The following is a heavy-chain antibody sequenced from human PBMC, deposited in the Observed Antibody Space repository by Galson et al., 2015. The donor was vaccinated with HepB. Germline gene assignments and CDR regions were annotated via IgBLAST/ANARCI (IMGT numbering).Heavy chain of an antibody. Sequence: SVKVSCKVSGYTLTELSMHWVRQAPGKGLEWMGGFDPEDGEAIYAQKFQGRVTMTEDTSTDTAYMELSSLRSEDTAVYYCATLLGAATVTTSPSLYYYYMDVWGKGTTVTVSS. CDR2: FDPEDGEA. J-gene: IGHJ6*03. CDR3: ATLLGAATVTTSPSLYYYYMDV. V-gene: IGHV1-24*01. D-gene: IGHD4-11*01. CDR1: GYTLTELS.